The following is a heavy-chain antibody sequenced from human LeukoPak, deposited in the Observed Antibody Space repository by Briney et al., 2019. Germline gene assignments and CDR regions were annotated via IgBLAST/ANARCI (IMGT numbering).Heavy chain of an antibody. CDR1: VFTFTDYS. Sequence: GGSLRLSCSVSVFTFTDYSMHWVRQPRPKGLEYVSTISIDWCSKYYADLVKGRFSISRDNSKNTLHLQMSSLRAEDTAVYYCVKDREYSYDYWGEGTLVTVYS. V-gene: IGHV3-64D*06. CDR2: ISIDWCSK. D-gene: IGHD5-18*01. CDR3: VKDREYSYDY. J-gene: IGHJ4*02.